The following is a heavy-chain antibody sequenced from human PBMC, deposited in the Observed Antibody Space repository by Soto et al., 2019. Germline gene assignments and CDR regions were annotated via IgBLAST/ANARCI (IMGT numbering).Heavy chain of an antibody. CDR1: GYTFTSYY. D-gene: IGHD1-26*01. J-gene: IGHJ4*02. V-gene: IGHV1-46*01. CDR3: ARDPIVGATTEFGDYFDY. Sequence: GASVKVSCKASGYTFTSYYMHWVRQAPGQGLEWMGIINPSGGSTSYAQKFQGRVTMTRDTSTSTVYMELSSLRSEDTAVYYCARDPIVGATTEFGDYFDYWGQGTLVTVSS. CDR2: INPSGGST.